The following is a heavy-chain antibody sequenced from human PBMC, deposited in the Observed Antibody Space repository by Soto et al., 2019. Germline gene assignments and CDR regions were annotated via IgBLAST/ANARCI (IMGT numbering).Heavy chain of an antibody. J-gene: IGHJ6*02. Sequence: PSGTLSLTCTVSGGSISSYYWSWIRQPPGKGLEWIGYIYYSGSTNYNPSLKSRVTISVDTSKNQFSLKLSSVTAADTAVYYCARDXGDYTTTKSYYYYGMDVWGQGTTVTVSS. CDR2: IYYSGST. CDR3: ARDXGDYTTTKSYYYYGMDV. D-gene: IGHD1-26*01. CDR1: GGSISSYY. V-gene: IGHV4-59*01.